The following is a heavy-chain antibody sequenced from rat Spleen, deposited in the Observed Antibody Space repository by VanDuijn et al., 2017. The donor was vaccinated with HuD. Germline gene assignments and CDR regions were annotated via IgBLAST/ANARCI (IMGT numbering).Heavy chain of an antibody. V-gene: IGHV5-22*01. CDR3: ARPLALNWFAY. CDR1: GFTFSDYY. Sequence: EVQLVESGGGLVQPGRSLKLSCAASGFTFSDYYMAWVRQAPKKGLEWVASISYEGSTTYYVDSVKGRFTISRDNAKSTLYLQMNSLRSEDTATYFCARPLALNWFAYWGQGTLVTVSS. J-gene: IGHJ3*01. D-gene: IGHD3-2*01. CDR2: ISYEGSTT.